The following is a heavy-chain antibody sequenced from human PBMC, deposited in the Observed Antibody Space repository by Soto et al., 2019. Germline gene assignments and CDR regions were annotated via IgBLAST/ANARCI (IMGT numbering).Heavy chain of an antibody. J-gene: IGHJ4*02. Sequence: QPGGSLRLSCAASGFTFSSYAMSWVRQAPGKGLEWVSAISGSGGSTYYADSVKGRFTISRDNSKNTLYLQMNSLRAEDTAVYYCASNQRLRGQYYFDYWGQGSLVTVSS. V-gene: IGHV3-23*01. CDR2: ISGSGGST. CDR3: ASNQRLRGQYYFDY. D-gene: IGHD2-2*01. CDR1: GFTFSSYA.